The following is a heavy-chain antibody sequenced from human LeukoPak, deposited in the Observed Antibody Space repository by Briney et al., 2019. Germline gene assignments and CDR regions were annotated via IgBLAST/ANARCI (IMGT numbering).Heavy chain of an antibody. CDR2: FDPEDDET. J-gene: IGHJ4*02. Sequence: ASVKVSCKVSGYTLTQLSMHWVRQAPGKGLEWMGSFDPEDDETIYAQKFQGRVTMTEDTSIDTAYMELSSLRSEDTAVYYCARDGNGYTPFDFWGQGTLVTVSS. V-gene: IGHV1-24*01. CDR3: ARDGNGYTPFDF. D-gene: IGHD5-24*01. CDR1: GYTLTQLS.